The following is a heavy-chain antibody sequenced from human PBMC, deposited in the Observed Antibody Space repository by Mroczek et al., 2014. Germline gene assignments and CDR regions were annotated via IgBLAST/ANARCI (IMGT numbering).Heavy chain of an antibody. J-gene: IGHJ4*02. CDR1: GYTFTSYG. V-gene: IGHV1-18*01. CDR3: ARVKRGYSGSYYSSNNFDY. Sequence: QVQLVQSGAEVKKPGASVKVSCKASGYTFTSYGISWVRQAPGQGLEWMGWISAYNGDTNYAQKLQGRVTMTTDTSTSTAYMELRSLRSDDTAVYYCARVKRGYSGSYYSSNNFDYWGQGTPGHRLL. CDR2: ISAYNGDT. D-gene: IGHD1-26*01.